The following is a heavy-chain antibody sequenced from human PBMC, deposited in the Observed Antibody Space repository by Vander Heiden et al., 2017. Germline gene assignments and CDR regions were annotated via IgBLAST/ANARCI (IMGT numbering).Heavy chain of an antibody. J-gene: IGHJ4*02. CDR2: INPSAGIT. V-gene: IGHV1-46*01. CDR3: AREAYRYGSSVYHCEY. CDR1: GYSFTNYH. D-gene: IGHD3-22*01. Sequence: QVQLVQSGAEVREPGASVKVSCKASGYSFTNYHLHWVRQAPGQGLEWMGIINPSAGITTYAQKFQGRFTMTRDTTTSTVYMDLSSLRSEDTAVYFCAREAYRYGSSVYHCEYWGQGTLVPVSS.